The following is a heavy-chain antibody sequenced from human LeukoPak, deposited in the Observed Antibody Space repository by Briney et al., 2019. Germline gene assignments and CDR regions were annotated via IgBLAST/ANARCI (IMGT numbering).Heavy chain of an antibody. J-gene: IGHJ6*03. CDR3: ARGAAPNYYYYYMDV. CDR1: GGSISSYY. V-gene: IGHV4-4*07. CDR2: IYTSGST. Sequence: SETLSLTCTVSGGSISSYYWSWIRQPAGKGLEWLGRIYTSGSTNYNPSLKSRVTMSVDTSKNQFSLKLSSVTAADTAVYYCARGAAPNYYYYYMDVWGKGTTVTISS. D-gene: IGHD6-25*01.